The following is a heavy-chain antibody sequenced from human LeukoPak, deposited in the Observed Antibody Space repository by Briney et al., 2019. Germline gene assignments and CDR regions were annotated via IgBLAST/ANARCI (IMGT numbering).Heavy chain of an antibody. CDR1: GFTFSSYD. CDR3: ANRRLGRGAFDI. CDR2: ISGSDEST. J-gene: IGHJ3*02. D-gene: IGHD7-27*01. Sequence: SGGSLRLSCAAPGFTFSSYDMSWIRQAPGKGLEWVSEISGSDESTKYVDSVKGRFTISRDNSKNTLYLLLNSLRVDDTAVYYCANRRLGRGAFDIWGQGTMVTVSS. V-gene: IGHV3-23*01.